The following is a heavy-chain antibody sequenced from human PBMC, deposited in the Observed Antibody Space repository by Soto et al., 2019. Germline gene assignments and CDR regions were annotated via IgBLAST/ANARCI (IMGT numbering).Heavy chain of an antibody. CDR1: GFTFSSHG. D-gene: IGHD2-21*02. CDR2: IWYDGSQK. J-gene: IGHJ4*02. V-gene: IGHV3-33*06. CDR3: VKDSCGGDCGDPGGFDY. Sequence: PGGSLRLSCAAFGFTFSSHGMHWVRQAPGKGLEWVAVIWYDGSQKFYGDSVRGRFTISRDNSENTVYLQMDSLRVEDMGLYYCVKDSCGGDCGDPGGFDYWGQGTLVTVSS.